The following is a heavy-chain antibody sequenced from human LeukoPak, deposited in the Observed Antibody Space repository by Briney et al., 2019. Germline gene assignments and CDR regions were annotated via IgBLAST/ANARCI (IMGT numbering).Heavy chain of an antibody. Sequence: TGGSLRLSCAASGFSFSDFYMSWVRQAPGKGLEWVASVYKDGSEKNYVDSVKGRFTISRDNTQNSLYLQMNSLRAEDTAVYYCARARASLAFWGQGTLVTVSS. D-gene: IGHD3-10*01. CDR1: GFSFSDFY. CDR2: VYKDGSEK. CDR3: ARARASLAF. J-gene: IGHJ4*02. V-gene: IGHV3-7*03.